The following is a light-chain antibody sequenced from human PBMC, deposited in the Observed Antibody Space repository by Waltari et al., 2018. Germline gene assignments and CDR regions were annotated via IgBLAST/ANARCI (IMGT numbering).Light chain of an antibody. V-gene: IGLV3-27*01. CDR1: ELAKKY. CDR3: LSVADNILV. J-gene: IGLJ3*02. CDR2: KDT. Sequence: SYDLTQPSSVSVSPGQTASIICSGDELAKKYGRWFQQKPGQAPVLIIYKDTERPSGIPARFSGSTSGTTVTLTITGAQVEDEADYYCLSVADNILVFGGGTKLTVL.